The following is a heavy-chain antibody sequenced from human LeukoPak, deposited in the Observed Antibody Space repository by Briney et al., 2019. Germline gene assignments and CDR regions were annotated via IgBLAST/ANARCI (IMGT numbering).Heavy chain of an antibody. J-gene: IGHJ4*02. D-gene: IGHD3-3*01. V-gene: IGHV3-23*01. CDR1: GFTLSSYA. CDR2: ISGSGVST. CDR3: AKVMYYDFWSGYLYFDY. Sequence: GGSLRLSGAASGFTLSSYAMSWVRQAPGKGGEGVAAISGSGVSTYYADSVKGRFTISRDNSKNTLYLQMDSLRAEDTAVYYCAKVMYYDFWSGYLYFDYWGQGTLVTVSS.